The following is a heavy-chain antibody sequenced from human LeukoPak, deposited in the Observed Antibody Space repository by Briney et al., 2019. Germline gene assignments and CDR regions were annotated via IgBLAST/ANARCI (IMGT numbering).Heavy chain of an antibody. D-gene: IGHD6-13*01. CDR2: ISYDGSNK. Sequence: GRSLRLSCAASGFTFSSYAMHWVRQAPGKGLEWVAVISYDGSNKYYADSVRGRFTISRDNSKNTLYLQMNSLRAEDTAVYYCAKALEAAAGPLVDYWGQGTLVTVSS. CDR1: GFTFSSYA. V-gene: IGHV3-30-3*01. J-gene: IGHJ4*02. CDR3: AKALEAAAGPLVDY.